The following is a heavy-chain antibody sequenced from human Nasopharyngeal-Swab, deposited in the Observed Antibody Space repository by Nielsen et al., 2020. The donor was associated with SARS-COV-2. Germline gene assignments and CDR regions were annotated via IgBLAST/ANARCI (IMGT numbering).Heavy chain of an antibody. CDR1: GFTFSSYS. V-gene: IGHV3-21*01. CDR2: ISSSSSYI. D-gene: IGHD6-19*01. J-gene: IGHJ3*02. Sequence: GESLKISCAASGFTFSSYSMNWVRQAPGKGLEWVSSISSSSSYIYYADSVKGRFTISRDNAKTSLYLQMNSLRAEDTAVYYCARILYSSGWAPIDAFDIWGQGTMVTVSS. CDR3: ARILYSSGWAPIDAFDI.